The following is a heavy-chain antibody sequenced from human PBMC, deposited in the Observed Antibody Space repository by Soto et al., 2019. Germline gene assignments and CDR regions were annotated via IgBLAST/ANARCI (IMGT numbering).Heavy chain of an antibody. V-gene: IGHV4-59*01. D-gene: IGHD3-22*01. CDR2: IYFTGST. Sequence: SETLSLTCTVSGGSISSYYWSWIRQPPGKGLEWIGYIYFTGSTNYNPSLKSRVTISVDTSKIQFSLKLSSVTAADTAVYYCGGGREYYDSSGYHYYFDYWGQGTLVTVSS. CDR1: GGSISSYY. CDR3: GGGREYYDSSGYHYYFDY. J-gene: IGHJ4*02.